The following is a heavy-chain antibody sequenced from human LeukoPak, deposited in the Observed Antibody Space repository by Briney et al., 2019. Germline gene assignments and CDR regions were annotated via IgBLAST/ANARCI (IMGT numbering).Heavy chain of an antibody. D-gene: IGHD3-22*01. J-gene: IGHJ4*02. V-gene: IGHV3-30-3*01. Sequence: GRSLRLSCAASGFTFSSYAMHWVRQAPGKGLEWVAVISYDGSNKYYADSVKGRFTISRDNSKNTLYLQMNSLRAEDTAVHYCAREYYYDSSGYAGSDYWGQGTLVTVSS. CDR3: AREYYYDSSGYAGSDY. CDR2: ISYDGSNK. CDR1: GFTFSSYA.